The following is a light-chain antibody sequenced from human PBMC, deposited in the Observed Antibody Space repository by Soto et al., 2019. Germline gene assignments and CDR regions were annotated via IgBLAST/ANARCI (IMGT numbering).Light chain of an antibody. J-gene: IGLJ1*01. V-gene: IGLV1-47*01. CDR1: XXNIGNNY. CDR2: RND. Sequence: QSVLTQPSSVSGTPXXXVTISCSXXXXNIGNNYVYWFQQLPGTAPKVLSNRNDQRPSGVPDRFSGSKSGTSASLAISGLRSEDEADYYCAAWDDTVRSYVFGTGTKLTVL. CDR3: AAWDDTVRSYV.